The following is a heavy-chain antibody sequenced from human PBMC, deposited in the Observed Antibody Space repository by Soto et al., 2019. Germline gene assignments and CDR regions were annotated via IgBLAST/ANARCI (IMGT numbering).Heavy chain of an antibody. D-gene: IGHD3-22*01. V-gene: IGHV3-48*01. Sequence: GGSLRLSCAASGFTFSSYSMNWVRQAPGKGLEWVSYISSSSSTIYYADSVKGRFTISRDNAKNSLYLQMNSLRAEDTAVYYCAGGDYYHSSGYYFYYYTMDVWGQGTTVTVSS. CDR3: AGGDYYHSSGYYFYYYTMDV. J-gene: IGHJ6*02. CDR1: GFTFSSYS. CDR2: ISSSSSTI.